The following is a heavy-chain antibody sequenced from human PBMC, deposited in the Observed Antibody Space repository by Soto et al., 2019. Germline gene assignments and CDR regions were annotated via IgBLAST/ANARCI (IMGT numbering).Heavy chain of an antibody. V-gene: IGHV1-46*01. CDR2: INPSGAST. CDR3: ARVYGLVEHDDFWSGYYDC. J-gene: IGHJ4*02. D-gene: IGHD3-3*01. Sequence: QVQLVQSGAEVIKPGASVKISCKASGYSFTNNYINWVRQAHGQELEWVGLINPSGASTTYAQNFKGRVPMTRDTATRTVYMELSSLRSDDTAVYSCARVYGLVEHDDFWSGYYDCWGQGNQVTVSS. CDR1: GYSFTNNY.